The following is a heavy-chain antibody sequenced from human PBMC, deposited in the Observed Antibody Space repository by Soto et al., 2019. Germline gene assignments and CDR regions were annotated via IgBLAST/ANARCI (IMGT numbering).Heavy chain of an antibody. Sequence: ASVKVSCKASGYTFTGYYMHWVRQAPGQGLEWMGWINPNSGGTNYAQKFQGWVTMTRDTSISTAYMEPSRLRSDDTAVYYCARDELDIAVAPHYYGMDVWGQGTTVTVSS. CDR1: GYTFTGYY. CDR2: INPNSGGT. J-gene: IGHJ6*02. CDR3: ARDELDIAVAPHYYGMDV. V-gene: IGHV1-2*04. D-gene: IGHD6-19*01.